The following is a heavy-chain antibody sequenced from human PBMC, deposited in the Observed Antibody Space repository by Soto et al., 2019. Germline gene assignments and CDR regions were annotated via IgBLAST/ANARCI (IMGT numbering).Heavy chain of an antibody. CDR3: AREQTKWLNDAYEF. D-gene: IGHD2-8*01. Sequence: QVQLVQSGADVKKPGASVKLSCKASGYTFINHNINWVRQAPGQGPEWLGRISPSTGKTDYPQKFKGRVSMTTDTATSTAYMELRGLTSDDTAVYYCAREQTKWLNDAYEFWGQGTMVTVSS. CDR2: ISPSTGKT. CDR1: GYTFINHN. V-gene: IGHV1-18*01. J-gene: IGHJ3*01.